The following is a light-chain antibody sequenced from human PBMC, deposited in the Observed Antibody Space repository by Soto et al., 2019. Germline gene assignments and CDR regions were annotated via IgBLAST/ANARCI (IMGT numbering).Light chain of an antibody. J-gene: IGKJ1*01. CDR2: DAS. V-gene: IGKV1-5*01. CDR3: QQYNTYSQT. CDR1: QSISGW. Sequence: DIQMTQSPPTLSASVGDRVTITCRASQSISGWLAWYQQKPGKAPKLLIYDASNLEGGVPSRFSGTGSGTEFTLTISRLQPEDFATYYCQQYNTYSQTFGQGTKVDI.